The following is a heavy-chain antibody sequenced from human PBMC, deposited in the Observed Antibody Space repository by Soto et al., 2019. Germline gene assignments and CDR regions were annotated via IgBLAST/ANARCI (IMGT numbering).Heavy chain of an antibody. J-gene: IGHJ4*02. V-gene: IGHV3-53*05. D-gene: IGHD2-8*02. CDR2: IYSGGTK. CDR3: TGEVASGY. Sequence: LRLSCVVSGFTVSSTNYMSWVRQAPGKGLEWVSVIYSGGTKYYADSVKGRFTISRDNSRNTLFLEMNSLRGDDMAVYYCTGEVASGYWGQGTLVTVSS. CDR1: GFTVSSTNY.